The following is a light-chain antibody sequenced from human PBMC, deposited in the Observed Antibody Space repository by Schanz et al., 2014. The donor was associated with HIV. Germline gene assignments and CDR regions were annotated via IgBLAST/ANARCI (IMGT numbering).Light chain of an antibody. CDR3: QQRSNWPPT. CDR2: GAS. V-gene: IGKV3-11*01. J-gene: IGKJ4*01. CDR1: QSVGTF. Sequence: EIVLTQSPGTLSLSPGERATLSCRASQSVGTFLGWYRQIPGQAPRLLIYGASSRATGIPDRFSGSGSGTEFTLTISSLQPDDFAVYYCQQRSNWPPTFGGGTKVEIK.